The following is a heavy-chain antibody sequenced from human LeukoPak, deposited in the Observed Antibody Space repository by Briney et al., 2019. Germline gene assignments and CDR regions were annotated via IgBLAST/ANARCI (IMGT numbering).Heavy chain of an antibody. CDR1: GFTFSYYW. CDR2: IKQDGSEK. D-gene: IGHD3-22*01. V-gene: IGHV3-7*01. Sequence: GGSLRLSCAASGFTFSYYWMSWVRQAPGKGLEWVANIKQDGSEKYYVDSVRGRFTISRDSAKNSLYLQMNSLRAEDTAVYYCARDHSWLSRLDYYYYMDVWGKGTTVTVSS. J-gene: IGHJ6*03. CDR3: ARDHSWLSRLDYYYYMDV.